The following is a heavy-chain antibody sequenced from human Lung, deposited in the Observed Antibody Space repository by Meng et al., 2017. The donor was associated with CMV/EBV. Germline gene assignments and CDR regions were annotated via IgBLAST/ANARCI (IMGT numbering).Heavy chain of an antibody. V-gene: IGHV5-51*01. J-gene: IGHJ4*02. D-gene: IGHD3-22*01. Sequence: YSLTNYWIAWVRQTPGKGLEWMGVISPVNSGTRYGPPFRGQVTISADKSINTAYVQWRSLKASDTATYYCARRRHYYDSSGYGLDSWGRGTLVTVSS. CDR3: ARRRHYYDSSGYGLDS. CDR2: ISPVNSGT. CDR1: YSLTNYW.